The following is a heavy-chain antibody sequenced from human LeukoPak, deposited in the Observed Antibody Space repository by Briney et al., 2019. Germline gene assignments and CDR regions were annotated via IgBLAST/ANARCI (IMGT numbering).Heavy chain of an antibody. CDR1: GYTFTGYY. J-gene: IGHJ4*02. V-gene: IGHV1-2*02. CDR3: AREPRDSSGWDY. CDR2: INPNTGGT. Sequence: ASVKVSCKASGYTFTGYYMHWVRQAPGQGREWMGWINPNTGGTNYAQRFQGRVTMTRDTSINTAYMELSRLRSDDTAVYYCAREPRDSSGWDYWGQGAPVTVSS. D-gene: IGHD6-19*01.